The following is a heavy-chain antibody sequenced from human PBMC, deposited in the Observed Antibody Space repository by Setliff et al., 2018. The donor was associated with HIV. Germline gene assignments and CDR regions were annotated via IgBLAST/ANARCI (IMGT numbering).Heavy chain of an antibody. D-gene: IGHD6-13*01. CDR3: ARPGVVGSSWSWYFDL. CDR2: IYHSRST. J-gene: IGHJ2*01. CDR1: GGSISNSSYY. V-gene: IGHV4-39*07. Sequence: SETLSLTCTVSGGSISNSSYYWGWIRQPPGKGLEWIGNIYHSRSTYYNPSLKSRVGISVDTSKNQFSLELSSVTAADTAVYYCARPGVVGSSWSWYFDLWGRGTLVTVSS.